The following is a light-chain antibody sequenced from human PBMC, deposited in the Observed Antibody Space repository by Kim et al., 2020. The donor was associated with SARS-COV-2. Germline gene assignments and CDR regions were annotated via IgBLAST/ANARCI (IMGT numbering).Light chain of an antibody. CDR3: QVWDTTSDHWV. CDR1: DIGSKS. V-gene: IGLV3-21*01. Sequence: SYELTQPPSVSVAPGKTARITCGGDDIGSKSVHWYQQRPGQAPVLVIFYDSDRPSGIPERLSGSNSGSTATLTINRVEAGDEADYYCQVWDTTSDHWVFG. J-gene: IGLJ3*02. CDR2: YDS.